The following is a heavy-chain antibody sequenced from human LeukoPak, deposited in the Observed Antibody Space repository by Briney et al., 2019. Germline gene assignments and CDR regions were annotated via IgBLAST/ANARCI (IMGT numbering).Heavy chain of an antibody. CDR1: GGSISSYS. D-gene: IGHD5-24*01. CDR3: ARETPRRGETRDGYR. Sequence: LSLTCTVSGGSISSYSWSWVRQAPGKGLEWVAFIPYDGKNKYYADSVKGRFTISRDNSKNTLYLQMNSLRGEDTAVYYCARETPRRGETRDGYRWGQGTLVTVSS. V-gene: IGHV3-30*04. J-gene: IGHJ4*02. CDR2: IPYDGKNK.